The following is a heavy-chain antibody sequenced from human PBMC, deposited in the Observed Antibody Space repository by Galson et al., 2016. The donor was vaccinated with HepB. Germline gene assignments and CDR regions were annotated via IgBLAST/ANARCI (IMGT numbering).Heavy chain of an antibody. CDR1: GGTFSSYT. J-gene: IGHJ4*02. V-gene: IGHV1-69*13. D-gene: IGHD1-26*01. CDR2: IVPIFGTA. Sequence: SVKVSCKASGGTFSSYTISWVRQAPGQGLGWMGGIVPIFGTAIYAQKFQGRVTIIVDDSTSTAYMDLSSLRFEDTAVYYCARGGRSRYYFDSWGQGTLVTVSS. CDR3: ARGGRSRYYFDS.